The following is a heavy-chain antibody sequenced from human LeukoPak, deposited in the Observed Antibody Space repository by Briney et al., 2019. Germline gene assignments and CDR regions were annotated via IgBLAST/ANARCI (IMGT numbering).Heavy chain of an antibody. J-gene: IGHJ5*02. CDR3: ARERLAMVRGVIPKEAWGWFDP. Sequence: PGGSLRLSCAASGFTFDDYGMSWIRQPPGKGLEWIGSIYYSGSTYYNPSLKSRVTISVDTSKNQFSLKLSSVTAADTAVYYCARERLAMVRGVIPKEAWGWFDPWGQGTLVTVSS. D-gene: IGHD3-10*01. CDR2: IYYSGST. CDR1: GFTFDDYG. V-gene: IGHV4-38-2*02.